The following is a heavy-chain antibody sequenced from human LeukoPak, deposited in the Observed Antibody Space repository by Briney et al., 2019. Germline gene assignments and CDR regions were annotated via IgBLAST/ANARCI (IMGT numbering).Heavy chain of an antibody. CDR3: TTDNNGSGDFWSGYRSYYYYYYMDV. J-gene: IGHJ6*03. D-gene: IGHD3-3*01. Sequence: GGSLRLSCAASGFTFSNAWMSWVRQAPGKGLEWVGRIKSKTDGGTTDYAAPGKGRFTISRDDSKNTLYLQMNSLKTEDTAVYYCTTDNNGSGDFWSGYRSYYYYYYMDVWGKGTTVTVSS. V-gene: IGHV3-15*01. CDR2: IKSKTDGGTT. CDR1: GFTFSNAW.